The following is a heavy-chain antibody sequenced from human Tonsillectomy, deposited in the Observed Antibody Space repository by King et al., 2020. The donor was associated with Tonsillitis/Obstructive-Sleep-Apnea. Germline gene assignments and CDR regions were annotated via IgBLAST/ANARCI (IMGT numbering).Heavy chain of an antibody. CDR2: ISWNSGSI. V-gene: IGHV3-9*01. D-gene: IGHD2-21*01. J-gene: IGHJ4*02. CDR3: AKVLIYFDY. Sequence: QLVQSGGGLVQPGRSLRLSCAASGFTFDDYAMHWVRQAPGKGLEWVSGISWNSGSIGYADSVKGRFTISRDNAKNSLYLQMNSLRAEDTALYYCAKVLIYFDYWGQGTLVTVSS. CDR1: GFTFDDYA.